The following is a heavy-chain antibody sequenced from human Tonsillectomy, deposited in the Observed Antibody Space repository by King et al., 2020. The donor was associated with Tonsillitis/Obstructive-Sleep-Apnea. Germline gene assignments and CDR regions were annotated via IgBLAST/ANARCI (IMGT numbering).Heavy chain of an antibody. V-gene: IGHV1-69*10. CDR1: GGTFSSYA. J-gene: IGHJ5*02. D-gene: IGHD2-15*01. CDR2: IIPMLGIP. Sequence: VQLVQSGAELRKPGSSVKVSCKASGGTFSSYAISWVRQAPGQGLEWMGGIIPMLGIPNYAQKFQGRVTITADKSTSTAYMELSRLRSEDTAFYYCARTYCSGGSCFWGWFDPWGQGALVTVSS. CDR3: ARTYCSGGSCFWGWFDP.